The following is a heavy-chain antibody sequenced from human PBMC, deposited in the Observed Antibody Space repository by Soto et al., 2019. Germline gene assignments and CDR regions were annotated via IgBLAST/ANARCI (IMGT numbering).Heavy chain of an antibody. Sequence: SETLSLTCAVSGGSISSSNWWSWVRQPAGKGLEWIGEIYHSGSTNYNPSLKSRVTISVDKSKNQFSLKLSSVTAADTAVYYCAEHQSGSSSWHPGNWFDPWGQGTLVTVSS. CDR1: GGSISSSNW. J-gene: IGHJ5*02. V-gene: IGHV4-4*02. CDR2: IYHSGST. D-gene: IGHD6-13*01. CDR3: AEHQSGSSSWHPGNWFDP.